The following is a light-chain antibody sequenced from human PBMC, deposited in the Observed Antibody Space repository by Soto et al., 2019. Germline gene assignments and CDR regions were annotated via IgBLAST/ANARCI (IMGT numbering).Light chain of an antibody. CDR1: QVIGNY. V-gene: IGKV1-27*01. Sequence: DIQMTQSPSSLSASVGDRVTITCRASQVIGNYLAWYQQKPGKVPKLLIYGAYTLQSGVPSRFSGSGSGTDFTLTISSLQPEDVAIYYCQKYNSGLITFGQGTRLETK. J-gene: IGKJ5*01. CDR3: QKYNSGLIT. CDR2: GAY.